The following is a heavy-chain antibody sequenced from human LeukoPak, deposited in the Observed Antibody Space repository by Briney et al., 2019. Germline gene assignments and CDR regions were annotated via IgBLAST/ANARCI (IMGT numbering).Heavy chain of an antibody. Sequence: ASVKVSCKVSGYTLTELSMHWVRQAPGKGREGMGGFDPEDGETIYAQKFQARVTMTEDTSTDTAYMELSSLRSEDTAVYYCARITMVRGVPTKGWFDPWGQGTLVTVSS. J-gene: IGHJ5*02. CDR1: GYTLTELS. D-gene: IGHD3-10*01. V-gene: IGHV1-24*01. CDR2: FDPEDGET. CDR3: ARITMVRGVPTKGWFDP.